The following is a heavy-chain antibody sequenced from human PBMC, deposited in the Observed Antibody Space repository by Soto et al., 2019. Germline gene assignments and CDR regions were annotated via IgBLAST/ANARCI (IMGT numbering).Heavy chain of an antibody. CDR1: GDSVSSNSAA. J-gene: IGHJ6*03. V-gene: IGHV6-1*01. CDR2: TYYRSKWYN. D-gene: IGHD6-13*01. CDR3: ARDRLPPTPGLGAAADRFNYYYMDV. Sequence: SQTLSLTCAISGDSVSSNSAAWNWIRQSPSRGLEWLGRTYYRSKWYNDYAVSVKSRITINPDTSKNQFSLQLNSVTPEDTAVYYCARDRLPPTPGLGAAADRFNYYYMDVRGQRTTVTVSS.